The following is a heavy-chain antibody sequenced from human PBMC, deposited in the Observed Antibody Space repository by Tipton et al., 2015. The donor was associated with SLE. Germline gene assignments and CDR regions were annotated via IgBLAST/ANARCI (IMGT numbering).Heavy chain of an antibody. CDR3: AKGRGGSSWFYNYDMDV. D-gene: IGHD6-13*01. V-gene: IGHV3-23*01. J-gene: IGHJ6*02. CDR1: GLSFSSYR. Sequence: SLRLSCAASGLSFSSYRMHWVRQAPGKGLEWVSSISGSGGSTYYVDSVRGRFATSRDNSNNTLYLEMNSLRVDDTAVYYCAKGRGGSSWFYNYDMDVWGQGTTVTVSS. CDR2: ISGSGGST.